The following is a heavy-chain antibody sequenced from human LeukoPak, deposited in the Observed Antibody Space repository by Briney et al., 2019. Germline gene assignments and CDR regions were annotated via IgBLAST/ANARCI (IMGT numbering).Heavy chain of an antibody. CDR1: GYTFTSYY. CDR2: INPSGGST. CDR3: ARQNPHWRDFDI. Sequence: ASVKVSCKASGYTFTSYYMHWVRQAPGQGLEWMGIINPSGGSTSYAQKFQGRVTMTRDTSTSTVYMELSSLRSEDTAVYSCARQNPHWRDFDIWGQGTMVTVSS. J-gene: IGHJ3*02. V-gene: IGHV1-46*01. D-gene: IGHD1-1*01.